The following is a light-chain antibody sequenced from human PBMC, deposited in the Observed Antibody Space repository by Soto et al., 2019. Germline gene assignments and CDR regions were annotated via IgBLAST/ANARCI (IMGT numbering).Light chain of an antibody. J-gene: IGKJ1*01. V-gene: IGKV3-20*01. CDR1: QSVSNTY. CDR2: GAS. Sequence: EVVLTQSPGTLSLSPGERATLSCRASQSVSNTYVAWYQHIPGQTPRLLIYGASNRATGIPDRFSGSGSGTDFTLTISRLEPEDFAVYYCQQNDSSPWMLGQGTKVDIK. CDR3: QQNDSSPWM.